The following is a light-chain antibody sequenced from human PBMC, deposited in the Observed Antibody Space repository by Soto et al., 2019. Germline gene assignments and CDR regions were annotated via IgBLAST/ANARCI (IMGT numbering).Light chain of an antibody. J-gene: IGKJ4*01. CDR3: QQLNSYPALS. CDR2: VAS. CDR1: QGISSY. V-gene: IGKV1-9*01. Sequence: DIQLTQSPSFLSASVGDRVTITCRASQGISSYLACYQQKPGKAPKLLIYVASTLQSGVPSRFSGSGSGTEFTLTISSLQPEDFATYYCQQLNSYPALSFGGGTKVEIK.